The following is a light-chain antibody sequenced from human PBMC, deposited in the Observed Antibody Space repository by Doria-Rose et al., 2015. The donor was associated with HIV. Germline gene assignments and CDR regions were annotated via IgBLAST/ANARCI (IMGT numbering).Light chain of an antibody. Sequence: TQSPESLGMSLGERATLNCKSNQGLLYTSKNYLAWYQQKPGQPPKLLIYWASTRQSGVPARFSGSGSGTDFTLTISSLEAEDVAVYYCQQYYDTPSFGHGTTVDIK. J-gene: IGKJ3*01. CDR3: QQYYDTPS. CDR1: QGLLYTSKNY. CDR2: WAS. V-gene: IGKV4-1*01.